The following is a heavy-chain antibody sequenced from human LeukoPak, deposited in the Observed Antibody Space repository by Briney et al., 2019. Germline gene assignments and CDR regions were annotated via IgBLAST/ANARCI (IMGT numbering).Heavy chain of an antibody. CDR3: AKKGGYDTYYYYYMDV. CDR1: GYTFTNYA. Sequence: ASVKLSCKASGYTFTNYAVNWVRQAPGQRLEWMGWINAGNGNTKYSQKFQDRVTLTRDASASTAYMELRSLRAEDTAVYYCAKKGGYDTYYYYYMDVWGKGTTVTVSS. D-gene: IGHD5-12*01. CDR2: INAGNGNT. V-gene: IGHV1-3*01. J-gene: IGHJ6*03.